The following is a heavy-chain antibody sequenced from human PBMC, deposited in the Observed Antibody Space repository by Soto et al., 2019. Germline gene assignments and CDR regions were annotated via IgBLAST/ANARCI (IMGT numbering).Heavy chain of an antibody. CDR3: ARDRTYYYGSGSYYNPSFDI. Sequence: PGGSLRLSCVASGFTFSSYSMNWVRQAPGKGLEWVSYISSSSSTIYYADSVKGRFTISRDNAKNSLYLQMNSLRDEDTAVYYCARDRTYYYGSGSYYNPSFDIWGQGTMVTVSS. J-gene: IGHJ3*02. CDR1: GFTFSSYS. CDR2: ISSSSSTI. V-gene: IGHV3-48*02. D-gene: IGHD3-10*01.